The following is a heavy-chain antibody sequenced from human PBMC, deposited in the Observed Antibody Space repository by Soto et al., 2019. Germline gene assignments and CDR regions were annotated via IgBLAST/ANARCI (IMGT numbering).Heavy chain of an antibody. Sequence: PGGSLRLSCAASGFTFSGSAMHWVRQASGKGLEWVGRIRSKANSDATAYGASVKGRFTISRDDSKNTAYLQMNSLKTEDTAVYYCVRYCSGGSCPDAFDIWGQGTMVTVS. CDR2: IRSKANSDAT. CDR1: GFTFSGSA. CDR3: VRYCSGGSCPDAFDI. V-gene: IGHV3-73*01. J-gene: IGHJ3*02. D-gene: IGHD2-15*01.